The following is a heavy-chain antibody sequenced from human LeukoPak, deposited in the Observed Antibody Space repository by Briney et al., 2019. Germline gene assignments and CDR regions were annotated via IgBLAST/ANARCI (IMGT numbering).Heavy chain of an antibody. J-gene: IGHJ4*02. CDR3: ANLLYDILTGYPLDY. CDR2: ISGSGGST. V-gene: IGHV3-23*01. Sequence: GGSLRLSCAASGFTFSSYAMSWVRQAPGKGLEWVSAISGSGGSTYYADSVKGRFTISRDNSKNTLYLQMNSLRAEDTAVYCCANLLYDILTGYPLDYWGQGTLVTVSS. D-gene: IGHD3-9*01. CDR1: GFTFSSYA.